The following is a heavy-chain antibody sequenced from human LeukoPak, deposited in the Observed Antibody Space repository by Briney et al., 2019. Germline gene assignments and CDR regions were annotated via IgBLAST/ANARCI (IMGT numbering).Heavy chain of an antibody. V-gene: IGHV1-69*05. CDR2: IIPIFGKA. Sequence: SVKVSCKASGGTFSSYAISWVRQAPGQGLEWMGGIIPIFGKANYAQKFQGRVTITTDESTSTAYMELSSLRSEDTAVYYCARAADYYDSSGYDYWGQGTLVTVSS. D-gene: IGHD3-22*01. J-gene: IGHJ4*02. CDR3: ARAADYYDSSGYDY. CDR1: GGTFSSYA.